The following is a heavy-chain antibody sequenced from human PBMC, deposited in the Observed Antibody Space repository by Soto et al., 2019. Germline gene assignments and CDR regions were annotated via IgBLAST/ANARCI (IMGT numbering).Heavy chain of an antibody. J-gene: IGHJ1*01. CDR1: EVCFSTDS. V-gene: IGHV3-21*06. CDR2: ISSSGYT. D-gene: IGHD4-4*01. CDR3: ARDSLLNTITTTTDIYALSL. Sequence: PGRTLKLACAASEVCFSTDSMNWVRQSPGKGLEWVSSISSSGYTHHADSLKGRFTVSRDNAKSSLYLQLNSLRADDTAVYYCARDSLLNTITTTTDIYALSLRG.